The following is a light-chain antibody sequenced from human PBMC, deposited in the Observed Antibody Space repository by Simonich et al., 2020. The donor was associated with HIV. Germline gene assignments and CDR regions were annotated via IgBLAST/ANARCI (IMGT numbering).Light chain of an antibody. CDR1: SGSIASNA. J-gene: IGLJ3*02. Sequence: NFMLTQPHSVSESPGKTVTISCTRSSGSIASNAVQWYQQRPGSAPPTVIYEDNKRPSGVPDRFSGSIDSSSNSASLTISGLKTEDEADYYCQSYDSSNRVFGGGTKLTVL. V-gene: IGLV6-57*03. CDR2: EDN. CDR3: QSYDSSNRV.